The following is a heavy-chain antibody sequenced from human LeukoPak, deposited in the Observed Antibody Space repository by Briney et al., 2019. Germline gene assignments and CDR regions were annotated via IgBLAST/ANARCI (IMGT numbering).Heavy chain of an antibody. CDR2: ISSSGSTI. CDR3: ARGSRDGYNLHYYYMDV. D-gene: IGHD5-24*01. Sequence: GGSLRLSCAASGFTFSDYYMSWIRQAPGKGLEWVSYISSSGSTIYYADSVKGRFTISRDNSKNTLYLQMNSLRAEDTAVYYCARGSRDGYNLHYYYMDVWGKGTTVTISS. J-gene: IGHJ6*03. V-gene: IGHV3-11*01. CDR1: GFTFSDYY.